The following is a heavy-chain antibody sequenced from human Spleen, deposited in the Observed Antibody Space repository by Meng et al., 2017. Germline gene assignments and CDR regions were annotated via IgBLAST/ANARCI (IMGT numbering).Heavy chain of an antibody. Sequence: QVQLQESGPGLVKPSQTLSLTCSVSGVSISSDYNWSWIRQSPGKGLEWIGYIYYSGSTDYNPSLKSRVTISVDTSKNQFSLKLSSVTAADTAVYYCAREEQQLLGKGGFDFWGQGTLVTVYS. D-gene: IGHD2-2*01. J-gene: IGHJ4*02. CDR3: AREEQQLLGKGGFDF. CDR1: GVSISSDYN. CDR2: IYYSGST. V-gene: IGHV4-30-4*01.